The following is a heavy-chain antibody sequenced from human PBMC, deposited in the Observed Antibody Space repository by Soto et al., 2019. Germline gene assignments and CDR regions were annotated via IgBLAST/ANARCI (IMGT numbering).Heavy chain of an antibody. V-gene: IGHV4-30-4*01. CDR3: ARQNVQIGTGFFDY. CDR2: IYQTGTI. Sequence: RSETLSLTCSVSGGSIGSGNFYWSWIRQPPGKGMEWLTSIYQTGTIYITPSLRSRLTISSEKYRNKFSMNMKSVTAADTDLYFCARQNVQIGTGFFDYWRRGNLVT. CDR1: GGSIGSGNFY. D-gene: IGHD1-1*01. J-gene: IGHJ4*02.